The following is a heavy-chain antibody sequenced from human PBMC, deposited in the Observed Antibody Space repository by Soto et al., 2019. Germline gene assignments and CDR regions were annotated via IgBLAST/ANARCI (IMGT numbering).Heavy chain of an antibody. J-gene: IGHJ4*02. D-gene: IGHD2-15*01. CDR2: IIPIFGTA. CDR1: GGTFSSYA. V-gene: IGHV1-69*12. CDR3: ARESRHCSGGSCYCLPGIDY. Sequence: QVQLVQSGAEVKKPGSSVKVSCKASGGTFSSYAISWVRQAPGQGLEWMGGIIPIFGTANYAQKFQGRVTITADESTSTASMELSSLISEDTAVYYCARESRHCSGGSCYCLPGIDYWGQGTLVTVSS.